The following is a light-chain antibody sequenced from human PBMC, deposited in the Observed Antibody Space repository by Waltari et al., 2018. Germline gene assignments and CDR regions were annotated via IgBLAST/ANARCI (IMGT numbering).Light chain of an antibody. J-gene: IGLJ3*02. CDR1: SSDVGGYNY. V-gene: IGLV2-14*03. Sequence: QSALTQPASVSGSPGQSITISCTGTSSDVGGYNYVSWYQQHPGKAPKLMIYDVSNRPSGVSDRSSGSKSGDTASLTISGLQAEDEADYYCNSYTSSSTWVFGGGTKLTVL. CDR3: NSYTSSSTWV. CDR2: DVS.